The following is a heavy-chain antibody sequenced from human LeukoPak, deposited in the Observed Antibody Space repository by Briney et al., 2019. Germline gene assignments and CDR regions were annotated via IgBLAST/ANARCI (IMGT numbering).Heavy chain of an antibody. J-gene: IGHJ3*02. CDR3: ARDSAWAFDI. V-gene: IGHV3-48*02. Sequence: GGSLRLSCAASGFRFGDYSMNWVRQAPGKGLEWVSYVSSGSRTVLYADSVKGRFTISRDNVKNSVCLQMNRLRDEDTAVYYCARDSAWAFDIWGQGTMVTVSS. CDR2: VSSGSRTV. CDR1: GFRFGDYS.